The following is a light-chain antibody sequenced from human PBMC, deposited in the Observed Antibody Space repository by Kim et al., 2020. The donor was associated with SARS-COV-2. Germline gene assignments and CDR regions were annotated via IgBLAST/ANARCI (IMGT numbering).Light chain of an antibody. J-gene: IGKJ1*01. V-gene: IGKV1-5*03. CDR1: QSITGW. Sequence: SEFGGDRSTIACRASQSITGWLAWYQQKPGKAPKLLIDEASTLQSGVPSRFSGSGYGTEFTLTISSLQPDDFATYYCQQYDTYWTFGQGTKVEIK. CDR3: QQYDTYWT. CDR2: EAS.